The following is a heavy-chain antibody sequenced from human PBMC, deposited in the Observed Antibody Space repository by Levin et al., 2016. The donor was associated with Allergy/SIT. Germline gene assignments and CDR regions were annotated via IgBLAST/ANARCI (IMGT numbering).Heavy chain of an antibody. D-gene: IGHD5-24*01. CDR3: GRHPKGMATISVDY. Sequence: GESLKISCKGSGYTFTDNYINWVRQMPGKGLEWMGRIDPSDSYTDYSPSFQGHVTISADKSFSTVYLQWSSLKASDTAIYYCGRHPKGMATISVDYWGQGTLVTVSS. V-gene: IGHV5-10-1*01. J-gene: IGHJ4*02. CDR2: IDPSDSYT. CDR1: GYTFTDNY.